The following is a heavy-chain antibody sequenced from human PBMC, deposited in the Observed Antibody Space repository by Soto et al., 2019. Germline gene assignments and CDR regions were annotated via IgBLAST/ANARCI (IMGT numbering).Heavy chain of an antibody. CDR1: GYTFTNYY. CDR2: INPSGGST. Sequence: VASVKVSCKASGYTFTNYYMHWVRQAPGQGLEWMGMINPSGGSTKYAQKFQGRVTMTRDTSTSTFYMDLSSLRSEDTAVYYCARSFYDSSGYSDFWGQGTLVTVSS. J-gene: IGHJ4*02. V-gene: IGHV1-46*01. CDR3: ARSFYDSSGYSDF. D-gene: IGHD3-22*01.